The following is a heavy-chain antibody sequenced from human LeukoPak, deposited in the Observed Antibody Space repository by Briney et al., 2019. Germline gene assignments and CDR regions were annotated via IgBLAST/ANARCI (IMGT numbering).Heavy chain of an antibody. Sequence: GGYLRLSCAASGFTFTSYVMSCVRQAPGEGLEWVASVGGGGDYTYCTDSVKGRFTISRDNSENTVYLQMKSLRAEDTAVYYCVRRTASDFWGQGALVTVSS. CDR2: VGGGGDYT. J-gene: IGHJ4*02. V-gene: IGHV3-23*01. CDR1: GFTFTSYV. D-gene: IGHD2-21*02. CDR3: VRRTASDF.